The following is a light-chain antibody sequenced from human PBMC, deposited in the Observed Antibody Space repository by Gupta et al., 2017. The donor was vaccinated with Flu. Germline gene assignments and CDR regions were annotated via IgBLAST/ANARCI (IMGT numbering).Light chain of an antibody. V-gene: IGKV1-39*01. CDR3: QHTHSAPST. CDR1: QSIRSY. CDR2: AVS. Sequence: IQMTQSPSSLSASVGDRVTITCRASQSIRSYLNWYQQRPGKAPKLLIYAVSSLHGGVPSRFSGSGSGTDFTLTIARRQPEDFATYYCQHTHSAPSTFGQGTKVEI. J-gene: IGKJ1*01.